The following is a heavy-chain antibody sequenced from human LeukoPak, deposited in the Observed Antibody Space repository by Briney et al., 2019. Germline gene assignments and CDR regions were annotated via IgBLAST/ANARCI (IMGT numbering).Heavy chain of an antibody. V-gene: IGHV3-7*01. Sequence: GGSLRLSCVASGFPFSSYWMTWVRQAPGKGLEWVANIKQDGSKKSYVDSVKGRFTISRDNSKNTLYLQMNSLRAEDTAVYYCARSYSSSSSTNYYYYGMDVWGQGTTVTVSS. CDR3: ARSYSSSSSTNYYYYGMDV. CDR1: GFPFSSYW. J-gene: IGHJ6*02. CDR2: IKQDGSKK. D-gene: IGHD6-6*01.